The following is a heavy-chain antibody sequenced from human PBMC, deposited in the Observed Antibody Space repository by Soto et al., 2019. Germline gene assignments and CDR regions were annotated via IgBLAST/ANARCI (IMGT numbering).Heavy chain of an antibody. J-gene: IGHJ5*02. CDR3: ARDWGSGYDFFGFDP. D-gene: IGHD5-12*01. CDR2: IYYSGST. CDR1: GGSISSGDYY. Sequence: SETLSLTCTVSGGSISSGDYYWSWIRQPPGKGLEWIGYIYYSGSTYYNPSLKSRVTISVDTSKNQFSLKLSSVTAAVTAVYYCARDWGSGYDFFGFDPWGQGTLVTVSS. V-gene: IGHV4-30-4*01.